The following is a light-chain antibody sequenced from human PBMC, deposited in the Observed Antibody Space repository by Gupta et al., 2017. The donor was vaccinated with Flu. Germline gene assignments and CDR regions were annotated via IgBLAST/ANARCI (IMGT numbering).Light chain of an antibody. CDR3: CSYAGSNTP. Sequence: SALPQPASVSASPGHSITISCTGTSSDVGSFHLVSWYQQHPGKAPKLIIYEVTQRPSGVSVRFSGSKSGNTASLTISGLQAEDEADYYCCSYAGSNTPFGGGTKLTVL. J-gene: IGLJ3*02. CDR2: EVT. CDR1: SSDVGSFHL. V-gene: IGLV2-23*02.